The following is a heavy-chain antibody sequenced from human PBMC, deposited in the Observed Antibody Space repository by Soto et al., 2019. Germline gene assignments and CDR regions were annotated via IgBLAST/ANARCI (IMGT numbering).Heavy chain of an antibody. D-gene: IGHD6-6*01. V-gene: IGHV5-51*01. CDR1: GYSFTSYW. CDR3: AIPYSSSQYGEYYFDY. Sequence: PGESLKISCKGSGYSFTSYWIGWVRQMPGKGLEWMGIIYPGDSDTRYSPSFQGQVTISADKSISTAYLQWSSLKASDTAMYYCAIPYSSSQYGEYYFDYWGQGTQVTVSS. CDR2: IYPGDSDT. J-gene: IGHJ4*02.